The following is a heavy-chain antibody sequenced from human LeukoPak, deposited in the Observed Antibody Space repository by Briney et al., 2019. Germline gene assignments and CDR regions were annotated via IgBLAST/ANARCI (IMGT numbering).Heavy chain of an antibody. D-gene: IGHD3-3*01. J-gene: IGHJ6*03. V-gene: IGHV3-23*01. CDR2: ISGSGSTT. Sequence: GGSLRLSCAASGFTFSNYAMSWVRQAPHKGLEWVSGISGSGSTTSYADSVKGRFTISRDNSKNTLDLQMNSLRGEDTAVYYCAKTRTIFGVVGYLDVWGKGTTVTVSS. CDR1: GFTFSNYA. CDR3: AKTRTIFGVVGYLDV.